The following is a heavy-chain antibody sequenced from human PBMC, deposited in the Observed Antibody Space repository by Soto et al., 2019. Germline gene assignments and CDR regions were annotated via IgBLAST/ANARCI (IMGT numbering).Heavy chain of an antibody. CDR2: IISNGVGT. CDR3: ARRARPDFYYMDV. D-gene: IGHD6-6*01. CDR1: GFTLSGYA. Sequence: EVQLAESGGGLAQPGGSLRLSCAASGFTLSGYAMDWVRQAPGKGLEYVSGIISNGVGTYYANSVQGRFTISRDNSKNTVYLQMGSLRPEDMAVYYCARRARPDFYYMDVWGKGTTVTVS. V-gene: IGHV3-64*01. J-gene: IGHJ6*03.